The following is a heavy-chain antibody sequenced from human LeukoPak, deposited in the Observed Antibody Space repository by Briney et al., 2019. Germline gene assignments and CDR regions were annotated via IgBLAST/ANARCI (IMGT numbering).Heavy chain of an antibody. CDR1: GYTFTSYY. J-gene: IGHJ6*04. CDR3: AELGITMIGGV. CDR2: INPSGGRT. D-gene: IGHD3-10*02. V-gene: IGHV1-46*01. Sequence: ASVKVSCKASGYTFTSYYMHWVRQAPGQGLEWMGIINPSGGRTSYAQKFQGRVTMTSDMSTSTVYMELSSLRAEDTAVYYCAELGITMIGGVWGKGTTVTISS.